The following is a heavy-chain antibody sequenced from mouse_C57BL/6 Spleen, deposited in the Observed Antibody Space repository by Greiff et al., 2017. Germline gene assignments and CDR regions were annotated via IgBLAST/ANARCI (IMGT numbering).Heavy chain of an antibody. CDR2: INPNNGGT. CDR3: ARLGLYYFDY. V-gene: IGHV1-22*01. J-gene: IGHJ2*01. Sequence: EVKLQESGPELVKPGASVKMSCKASGYTFTDYNMHWVKQSHGKSLEWIGYINPNNGGTSYNQKFKGKATLTVNKSSSTAYMELRSLTSEDSAVYYCARLGLYYFDYWGQGTTLTVSS. CDR1: GYTFTDYN. D-gene: IGHD4-1*01.